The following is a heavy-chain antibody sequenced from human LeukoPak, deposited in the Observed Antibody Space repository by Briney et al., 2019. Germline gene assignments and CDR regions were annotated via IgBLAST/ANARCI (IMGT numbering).Heavy chain of an antibody. Sequence: PSETLSLTCAVYGGSFSGYYWSWIRQPPGKGLEWIGEINHSGSTNYNPSLKSRVTISVDTSKNQFSLKLSSVTAADTAVYYCASGVVVVAATHVFDYWGQGTLVTVSS. CDR3: ASGVVVVAATHVFDY. V-gene: IGHV4-34*01. D-gene: IGHD2-15*01. J-gene: IGHJ4*02. CDR1: GGSFSGYY. CDR2: INHSGST.